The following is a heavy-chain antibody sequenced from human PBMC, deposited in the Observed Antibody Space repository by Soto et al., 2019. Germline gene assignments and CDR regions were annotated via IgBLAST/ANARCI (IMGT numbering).Heavy chain of an antibody. Sequence: SETRSLTCAVYGGSFRGYYWSWIRQPPGKGLELIGEINHSGSTNYNPSLKSRVTISVDTSKNQFSMKLSSVTAADTAVYYCARGYGSSLHLTFDYGGQGTLVNLSS. J-gene: IGHJ4*02. CDR1: GGSFRGYY. D-gene: IGHD6-6*01. V-gene: IGHV4-34*01. CDR3: ARGYGSSLHLTFDY. CDR2: INHSGST.